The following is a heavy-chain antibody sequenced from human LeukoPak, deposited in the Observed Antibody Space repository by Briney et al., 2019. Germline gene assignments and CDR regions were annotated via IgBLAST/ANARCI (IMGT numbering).Heavy chain of an antibody. Sequence: ASVKVSCKASGYTFIDYYMYWVRQAPGQGLEWMGWINPNSGGTNYAQKFQGRVTMTRDTSISTAYMELSRLRSDDTAVYYCARVRAIKQNWFDPWGQGTLVTVSS. CDR2: INPNSGGT. CDR3: ARVRAIKQNWFDP. CDR1: GYTFIDYY. J-gene: IGHJ5*02. V-gene: IGHV1-2*02.